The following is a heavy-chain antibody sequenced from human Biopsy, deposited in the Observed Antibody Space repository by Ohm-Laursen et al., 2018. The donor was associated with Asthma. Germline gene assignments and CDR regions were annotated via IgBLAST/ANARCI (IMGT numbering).Heavy chain of an antibody. J-gene: IGHJ4*02. V-gene: IGHV3-11*04. CDR2: ISSSGSTT. CDR3: ARSREAYCSGGTCHTSGFDY. CDR1: GFSFSDYY. D-gene: IGHD2-15*01. Sequence: SLRLSCAASGFSFSDYYMTWMRQAPGKGLEWVSSISSSGSTTYPAESVKGRFTISRDNAQKSLFLQMGSLRAEDTAVYFCARSREAYCSGGTCHTSGFDYWGQGTLVTVSS.